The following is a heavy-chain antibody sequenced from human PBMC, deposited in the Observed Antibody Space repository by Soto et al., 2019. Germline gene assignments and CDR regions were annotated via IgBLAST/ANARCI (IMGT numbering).Heavy chain of an antibody. Sequence: SVHDSCKASGGIFHRYGISWVRQAPGQGLDWMGVIIHLYGTVHYAQKLKGRVSITVEKSTSTAYIDLNSLRSDDTTVEYYGGRREVRGVIPSDFDLWGQGTQVTVSS. CDR1: GGIFHRYG. D-gene: IGHD3-10*01. CDR2: IIHLYGTV. V-gene: IGHV1-69*06. CDR3: GGRREVRGVIPSDFDL. J-gene: IGHJ4*02.